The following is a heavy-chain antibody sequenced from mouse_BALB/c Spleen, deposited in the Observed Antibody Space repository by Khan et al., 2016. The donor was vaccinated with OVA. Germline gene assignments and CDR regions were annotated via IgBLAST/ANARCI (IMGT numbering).Heavy chain of an antibody. CDR2: IYPGDGDT. Sequence: QVQLKQSGAELARPGASVKLSCKASGYTFTSYWMQWVKQRPGQGLEWIGTIYPGDGDTRYPQKFKGKATLTADKSSSTAYMQLSSLASEDSAVFYCASYGCEYFDYWGQGTTLTVSA. J-gene: IGHJ2*01. V-gene: IGHV1-87*01. CDR3: ASYGCEYFDY. CDR1: GYTFTSYW. D-gene: IGHD1-1*02.